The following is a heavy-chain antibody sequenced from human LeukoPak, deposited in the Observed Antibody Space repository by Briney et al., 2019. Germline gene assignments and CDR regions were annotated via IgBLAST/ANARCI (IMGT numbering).Heavy chain of an antibody. J-gene: IGHJ3*02. CDR2: IWSDGSNE. V-gene: IGHV3-33*01. CDR3: ARVHAYCGGDCYSAAFDI. D-gene: IGHD2-21*02. CDR1: GFTFSNYG. Sequence: GGSLRLSCAASGFTFSNYGMHWVRQAPGKGLEWVAIIWSDGSNEYYADSVKGRFTISRDNSKNTLYLQMNSLRVEDTAVYYCARVHAYCGGDCYSAAFDIWGQGTMVTVSS.